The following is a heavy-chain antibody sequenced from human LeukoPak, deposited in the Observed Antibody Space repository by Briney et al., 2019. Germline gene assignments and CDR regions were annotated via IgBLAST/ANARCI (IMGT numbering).Heavy chain of an antibody. CDR2: IKPDGSEK. V-gene: IGHV3-7*01. Sequence: GGSLRLSCAASGFTFGTSYMSWVRQAPGGGLEWVSQIKPDGSEKFYVDSVKGRFPVSRDNAKNSLYLQMDSLRAEDTAVYYCAREEWWHLDIWGRGTLVTISS. CDR1: GFTFGTSY. CDR3: AREEWWHLDI. D-gene: IGHD3-3*01. J-gene: IGHJ2*01.